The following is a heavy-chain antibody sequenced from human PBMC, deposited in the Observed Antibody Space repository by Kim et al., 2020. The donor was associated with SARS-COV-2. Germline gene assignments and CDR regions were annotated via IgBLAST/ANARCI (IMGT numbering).Heavy chain of an antibody. V-gene: IGHV1-46*01. CDR3: ARVSAAGISDY. D-gene: IGHD6-13*01. J-gene: IGHJ4*02. Sequence: TSYAQKCRGRVTMTRDTSTSTVYMELSSLRSEDTAVYYCARVSAAGISDYWGQGTLVTVSS. CDR2: T.